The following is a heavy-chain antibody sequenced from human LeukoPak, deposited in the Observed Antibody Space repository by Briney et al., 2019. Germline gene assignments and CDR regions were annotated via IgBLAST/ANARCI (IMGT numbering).Heavy chain of an antibody. CDR1: GGSISSSSYY. CDR3: ARDTRVGATPFDY. V-gene: IGHV4-39*07. J-gene: IGHJ4*02. Sequence: SETLTLTCTVSGGSISSSSYYWGWIRQPPGKGLEWIGSIYYSGSTYYNPSLKSRVTISVDTSKNQFSLKLSSVTAADTAVYYCARDTRVGATPFDYWGQGTLVTVSS. D-gene: IGHD1-26*01. CDR2: IYYSGST.